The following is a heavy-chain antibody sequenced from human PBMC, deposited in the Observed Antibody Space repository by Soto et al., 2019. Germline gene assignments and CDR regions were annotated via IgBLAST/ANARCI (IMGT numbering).Heavy chain of an antibody. J-gene: IGHJ4*02. Sequence: SETLSLTCIVSGGSMTSFYWSWIRQPPGKGLEYIGYSHYSGSTDYTPSFRSRATISVDRSNNQFSLTLNSVTAAGTAVYYCTRGGWYIDLWGRGTLVTVSS. V-gene: IGHV4-59*01. CDR1: GGSMTSFY. CDR2: SHYSGST. CDR3: TRGGWYIDL.